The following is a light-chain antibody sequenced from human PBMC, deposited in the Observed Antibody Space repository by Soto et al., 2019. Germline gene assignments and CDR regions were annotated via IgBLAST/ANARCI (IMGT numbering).Light chain of an antibody. J-gene: IGKJ5*01. CDR3: QQSYSTSIT. CDR1: QSISSY. CDR2: ASS. V-gene: IGKV1-39*01. Sequence: DIQMTQSPSSLSASVGDSVTITCRPSQSISSYLNWYQQKPGKAPEFLIYASSILQSGVPSRFSGSASGTDFTLTISSLQPEDFETYYCQQSYSTSITFGQGTRLEIK.